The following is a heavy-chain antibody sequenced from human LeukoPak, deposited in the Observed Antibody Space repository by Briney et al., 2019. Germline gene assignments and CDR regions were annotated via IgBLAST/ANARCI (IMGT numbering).Heavy chain of an antibody. V-gene: IGHV3-30*02. J-gene: IGHJ4*02. CDR1: GFTFSSDG. Sequence: PGGSLRLSCAASGFTFSSDGMHWVRQAPGKGLEWVAFIRHDGSKKYYADSVKGRFTTSRDHSKNTLDLQMNSLRPEDTAVYYCAQSGYRYRFGYWGQRTGETVSS. CDR2: IRHDGSKK. D-gene: IGHD5-18*01. CDR3: AQSGYRYRFGY.